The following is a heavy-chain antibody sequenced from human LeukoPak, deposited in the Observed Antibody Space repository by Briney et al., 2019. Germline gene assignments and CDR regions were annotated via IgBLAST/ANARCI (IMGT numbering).Heavy chain of an antibody. D-gene: IGHD1-26*01. Sequence: ASVKVSCKASGYTFTSYDINWVRQATGQGLEWKGWMNPNSGNTGYAQKFQGRVTMTRNTSISTAYMELSSLRSEDTAVYYCARGAPDSKWGYFDLWGRGTLVTVSS. J-gene: IGHJ2*01. V-gene: IGHV1-8*01. CDR2: MNPNSGNT. CDR1: GYTFTSYD. CDR3: ARGAPDSKWGYFDL.